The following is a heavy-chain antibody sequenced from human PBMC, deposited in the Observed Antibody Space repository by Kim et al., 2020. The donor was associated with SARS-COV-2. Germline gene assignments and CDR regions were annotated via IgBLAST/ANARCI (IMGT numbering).Heavy chain of an antibody. Sequence: GGSLRLSCAASGFTVSSNYISWVRQAPGKGLEWVAVIYSGGSTYYAASVKGRFTISSDNSKNTLQLQMNSLRAEDTAVYYCAGEVVQLERGYYYGMDVWGQGTTVAVSS. D-gene: IGHD1-1*01. CDR1: GFTVSSNY. CDR2: IYSGGST. J-gene: IGHJ6*02. CDR3: AGEVVQLERGYYYGMDV. V-gene: IGHV3-53*01.